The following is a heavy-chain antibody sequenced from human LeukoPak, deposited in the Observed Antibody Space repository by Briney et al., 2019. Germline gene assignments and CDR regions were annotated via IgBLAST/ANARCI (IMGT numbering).Heavy chain of an antibody. Sequence: SETLSLTCTVSGGSISGYYWSWIRQPPGKGLEWIGHIYYSGSTHYNPSLKSRVTISVDTSKNQFSLKLSSVTAADTAVYYCARRLVAATSVIFDPWGQGTLVTVSS. J-gene: IGHJ5*02. CDR3: ARRLVAATSVIFDP. V-gene: IGHV4-59*08. CDR2: IYYSGST. CDR1: GGSISGYY. D-gene: IGHD2-15*01.